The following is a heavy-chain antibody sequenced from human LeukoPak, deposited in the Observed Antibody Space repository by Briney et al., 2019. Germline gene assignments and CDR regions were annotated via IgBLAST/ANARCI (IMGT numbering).Heavy chain of an antibody. CDR3: ARDSASADYYDSSGYWYAFDI. CDR2: INAGNGNT. J-gene: IGHJ3*02. D-gene: IGHD3-22*01. V-gene: IGHV1-3*01. CDR1: GYTFTSYA. Sequence: GASVKVSCKASGYTFTSYAMHWVRQAPGQRLEWMGWINAGNGNTKYSQEFQGRVTITRDTSTSTAYMELRSLRSDDTAVYYCARDSASADYYDSSGYWYAFDIWGQGTMVTVSS.